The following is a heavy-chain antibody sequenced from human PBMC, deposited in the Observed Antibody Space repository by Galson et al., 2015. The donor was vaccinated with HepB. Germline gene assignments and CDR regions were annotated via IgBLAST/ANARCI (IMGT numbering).Heavy chain of an antibody. V-gene: IGHV1-69*13. J-gene: IGHJ4*02. Sequence: VKVSCKASGGTFSSYAISWVRQAPGQGLEWMGGIIPIFGTANYAQKFQGRVTITADESTSTAYMELSSLRSEDTAVYYCARGRYSSGWYGEGYYFDYWGQGTLVTVSS. CDR1: GGTFSSYA. CDR2: IIPIFGTA. D-gene: IGHD6-19*01. CDR3: ARGRYSSGWYGEGYYFDY.